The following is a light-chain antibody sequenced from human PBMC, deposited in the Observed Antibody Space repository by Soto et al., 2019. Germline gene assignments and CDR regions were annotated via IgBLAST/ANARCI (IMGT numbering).Light chain of an antibody. V-gene: IGKV3-11*01. Sequence: MVSTKSLVTLSLSPKEKATXSLRASQSVSSYLAWYQHKPGQANRLIIYEASKRAAGITDRLSGSGSGTDFTLTITSLEPEDFAFYYCHQRQRWPRTLGQGT. CDR1: QSVSSY. CDR2: EAS. J-gene: IGKJ1*01. CDR3: HQRQRWPRT.